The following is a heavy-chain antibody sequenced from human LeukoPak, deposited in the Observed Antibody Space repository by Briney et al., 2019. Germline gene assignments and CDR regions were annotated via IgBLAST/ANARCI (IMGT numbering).Heavy chain of an antibody. Sequence: SETLSLTCTVSGGSISSYYWSWIRQPPGKGLEWIGYIYYSGSTNYNPSLKSRVTISVDTSKNQFSLKLSSVTAADTAVYYCARDLGRYGDYPPGNGMDVWGQWTTVTVSS. CDR3: ARDLGRYGDYPPGNGMDV. V-gene: IGHV4-59*01. J-gene: IGHJ6*02. D-gene: IGHD4-17*01. CDR1: GGSISSYY. CDR2: IYYSGST.